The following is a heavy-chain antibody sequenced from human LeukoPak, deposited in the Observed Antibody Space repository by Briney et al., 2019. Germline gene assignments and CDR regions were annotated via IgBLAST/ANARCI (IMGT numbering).Heavy chain of an antibody. Sequence: SVKVSCKPSGGTINDYAVYWVRQAPGQGLEWMARIIPLFGTVNYAQNFRDRLTLSADKSTNTAHMELSSLRYDDTAIYYCATPPPGYSFSNHYYYMDAWGRGTTVTVSS. CDR2: IIPLFGTV. CDR3: ATPPPGYSFSNHYYYMDA. V-gene: IGHV1-69*06. D-gene: IGHD1-1*01. CDR1: GGTINDYA. J-gene: IGHJ6*03.